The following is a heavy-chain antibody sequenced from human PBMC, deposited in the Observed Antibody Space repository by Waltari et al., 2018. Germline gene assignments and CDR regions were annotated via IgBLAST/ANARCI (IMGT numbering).Heavy chain of an antibody. D-gene: IGHD6-13*01. CDR3: AAAAGMPDNWFDP. CDR2: IWYDGSNK. J-gene: IGHJ5*02. CDR1: GFTFSSYG. Sequence: QVQLVESGGGVVQPGRSLRLSCAASGFTFSSYGMHWLRQAPGKGLEWVAVIWYDGSNKYYADSVKGRFTISRDNSKNTLYLQMNSLRAEDTAVYYCAAAAGMPDNWFDPWGQGTLVTVSS. V-gene: IGHV3-33*01.